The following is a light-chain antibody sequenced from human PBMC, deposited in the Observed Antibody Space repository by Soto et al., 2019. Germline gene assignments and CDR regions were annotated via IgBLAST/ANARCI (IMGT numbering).Light chain of an antibody. Sequence: QLVLTQPPSVSGAPGQRVTISCTGSSSNIGAGYDVHWYQQLPGAAPKVVIYNNNNRPSGVPDRFSGSKSGTSASLAITGLQAEDEADYYCQSYDSSLSDVVFGGGTKLTVL. CDR3: QSYDSSLSDVV. CDR1: SSNIGAGYD. V-gene: IGLV1-40*01. CDR2: NNN. J-gene: IGLJ2*01.